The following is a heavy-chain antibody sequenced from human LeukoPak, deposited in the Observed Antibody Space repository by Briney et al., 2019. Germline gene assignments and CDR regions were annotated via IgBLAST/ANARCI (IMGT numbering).Heavy chain of an antibody. Sequence: SETLSLTCTVSGGSISKYYWSWIRQSPGKGLEWIGYVYYSGSTIYNPSLKGRVAISVDTSKNQFSLNLTSVTAADTAVYFCTRSRSINYGDYGWFFYWGQGTLVTVS. CDR1: GGSISKYY. V-gene: IGHV4-59*08. D-gene: IGHD4-17*01. CDR3: TRSRSINYGDYGWFFY. J-gene: IGHJ4*02. CDR2: VYYSGST.